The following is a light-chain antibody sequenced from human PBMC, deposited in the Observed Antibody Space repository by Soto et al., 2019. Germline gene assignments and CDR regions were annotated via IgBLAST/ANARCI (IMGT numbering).Light chain of an antibody. V-gene: IGKV3-20*01. CDR1: QSVSSSY. CDR3: QQYGSSPMYT. J-gene: IGKJ2*01. Sequence: EFVLTQSPGTLSLSPGERATLSCRASQSVSSSYLAWYQQKPGQAPSLLIYGASSRATGIPDRFSGSGSVTDFTLSISRLEPEDFAVYYCQQYGSSPMYTFVQGTKLQIK. CDR2: GAS.